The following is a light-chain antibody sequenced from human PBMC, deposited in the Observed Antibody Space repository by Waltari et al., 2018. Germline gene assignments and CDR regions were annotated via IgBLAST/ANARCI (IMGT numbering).Light chain of an antibody. CDR1: QSISIY. J-gene: IGKJ1*01. CDR2: DAA. CDR3: QQRSDWPPTWT. Sequence: EVVLTQSPATLSFSPGDRATLSFRASQSISIYLAWYQHKPAQAPRPLIFDAANRATGIPARFSGSGYRTYFTLTISNLEPEDSAVYYCQQRSDWPPTWTFGQGTKVEMK. V-gene: IGKV3-11*01.